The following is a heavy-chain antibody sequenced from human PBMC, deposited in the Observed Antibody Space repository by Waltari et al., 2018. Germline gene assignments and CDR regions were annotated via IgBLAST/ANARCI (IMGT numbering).Heavy chain of an antibody. J-gene: IGHJ4*02. CDR1: GGTFSSYA. CDR2: IIPICGTA. CDR3: AHSESPAGSGYYLDY. Sequence: QVQLVQSGAEVKKPGSSVQVSCKASGGTFSSYAISWVRQAPGQGLEWMGRIIPICGTANYAQKFQGRVTITADKSTSTAYMELSSLRSEDTAVYYCAHSESPAGSGYYLDYWGQGTLVTVSS. D-gene: IGHD3-3*01. V-gene: IGHV1-69*08.